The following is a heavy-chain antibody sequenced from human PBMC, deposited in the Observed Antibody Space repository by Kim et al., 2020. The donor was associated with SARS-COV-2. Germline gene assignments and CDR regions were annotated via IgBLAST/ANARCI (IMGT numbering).Heavy chain of an antibody. CDR2: ISGSGANT. CDR3: AQSLGFGEQFFYYYGMDV. J-gene: IGHJ6*01. V-gene: IGHV3-23*01. CDR1: GFTFSSYA. Sequence: GGSLRLSCVASGFTFSSYAMSWVRQAPGKGLEWVSAISGSGANTYYADSVRGRFTISRDKSKNTLYLQMNSQRAEDTAVYYCAQSLGFGEQFFYYYGMDV. D-gene: IGHD3-10*01.